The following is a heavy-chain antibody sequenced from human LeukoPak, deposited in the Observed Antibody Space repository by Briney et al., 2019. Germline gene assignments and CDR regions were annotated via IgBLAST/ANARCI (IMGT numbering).Heavy chain of an antibody. V-gene: IGHV3-30*04. Sequence: GGSLRLSCAASGFTFSSYAMHWVRQAPGKGLEWVAVISYDGSNKYYADSVKGRFTISRDNSKNTLYLQMNSLRAEDTAVYYCAKDRVLWSGEGIDYWGQGTLVTVSS. CDR1: GFTFSSYA. CDR3: AKDRVLWSGEGIDY. CDR2: ISYDGSNK. J-gene: IGHJ4*02. D-gene: IGHD3-10*01.